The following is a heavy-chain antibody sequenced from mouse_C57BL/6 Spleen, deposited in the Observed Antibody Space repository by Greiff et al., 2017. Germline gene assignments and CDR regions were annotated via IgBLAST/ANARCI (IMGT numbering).Heavy chain of an antibody. CDR1: GYTFTDYE. CDR3: TREGGYDIFDY. J-gene: IGHJ2*01. Sequence: QVQLQQSGAELVRPGASVTLSCKASGYTFTDYEMPWVKQTPVHGLEWIGAIDPETGGTAYNQKFKGKAILTADKSSSTAYMELRSLTSEDSAVYYCTREGGYDIFDYWGQGTTLTVSS. V-gene: IGHV1-15*01. D-gene: IGHD2-2*01. CDR2: IDPETGGT.